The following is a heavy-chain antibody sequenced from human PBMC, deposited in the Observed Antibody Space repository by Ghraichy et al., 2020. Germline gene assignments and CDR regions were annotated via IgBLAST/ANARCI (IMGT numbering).Heavy chain of an antibody. CDR1: GITISSYG. CDR3: AKWSCSDGRCYFDY. J-gene: IGHJ4*02. CDR2: ISGSGDTT. D-gene: IGHD5-24*01. Sequence: LSLTCATSGITISSYGMSWVRQAPGKGLEWVSRISGSGDTTNYVDSVKGRFTISRDNFKNTLYLQMNSLRAEDTAVYFCAKWSCSDGRCYFDYWGQGTLVTVSS. V-gene: IGHV3-23*01.